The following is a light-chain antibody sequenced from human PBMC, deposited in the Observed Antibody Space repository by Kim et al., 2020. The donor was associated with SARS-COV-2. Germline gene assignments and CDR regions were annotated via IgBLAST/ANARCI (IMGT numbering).Light chain of an antibody. J-gene: IGKJ3*01. V-gene: IGKV3-20*01. CDR1: QSSPSSS. Sequence: SPGNRATLSCRASQSSPSSSFAWYQQSPGHSPRLLIYATSRRPTGIPDRFSGSGSGTDFSLTISRLEPEDFAVYFCQYYGDSRLTFGPGTKVDIK. CDR2: ATS. CDR3: QYYGDSRLT.